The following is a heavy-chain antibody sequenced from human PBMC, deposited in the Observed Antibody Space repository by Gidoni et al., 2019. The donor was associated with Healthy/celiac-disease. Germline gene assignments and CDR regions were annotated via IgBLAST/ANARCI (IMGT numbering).Heavy chain of an antibody. CDR1: GYTFTSYY. D-gene: IGHD2-15*01. CDR2: INPSGGST. J-gene: IGHJ6*02. CDR3: ARDPPGGPPYYGMDV. Sequence: QVQLVQSGAEVKKPGASVKVSCKASGYTFTSYYMHWVRQAPGKGLEWMGIINPSGGSTSYAQKFQGRVTMTRDTSTSTVYMELSSLRSEDTAVYYCARDPPGGPPYYGMDVWGQGTTVTVSS. V-gene: IGHV1-46*01.